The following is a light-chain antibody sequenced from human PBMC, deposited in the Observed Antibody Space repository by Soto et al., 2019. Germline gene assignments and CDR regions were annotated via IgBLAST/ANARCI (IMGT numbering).Light chain of an antibody. V-gene: IGKV1-39*01. Sequence: QVTECPSSLSASVGEKDTITCRASRVIDIYLNWYHQKPGKAPKLLIYAASNLQTGVPSRFSGSGSVTDFTLTTSSVHGHDFATYPRLQSYSPPLTFGQGTKVDIK. CDR3: LQSYSPPLT. J-gene: IGKJ1*01. CDR1: RVIDIY. CDR2: AAS.